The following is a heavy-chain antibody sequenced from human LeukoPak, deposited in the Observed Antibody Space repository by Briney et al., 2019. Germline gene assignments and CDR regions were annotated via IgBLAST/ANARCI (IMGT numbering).Heavy chain of an antibody. Sequence: SETLSLTCAVYRASFSGYSWSGIRQPPGKGLEGIGEINHRRTTNYNPSLKSRVTISEDTSKDKFSLNLSSVTAADTAVYYCAGSERDSGCDGSRFDYWGQGTLVTVSS. CDR1: RASFSGYS. V-gene: IGHV4-34*01. J-gene: IGHJ4*02. CDR2: INHRRTT. D-gene: IGHD5-12*01. CDR3: AGSERDSGCDGSRFDY.